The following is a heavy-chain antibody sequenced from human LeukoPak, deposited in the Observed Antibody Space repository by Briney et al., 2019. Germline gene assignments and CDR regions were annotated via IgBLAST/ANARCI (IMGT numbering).Heavy chain of an antibody. Sequence: ASVKVSCKASGGTVSRYAISWVRQAPGQGLEWMGGTIPLFGTANYAQKFQGRVTITADESTGTAYMELSSLRSEDTAVYYCARNHPNSATAFDYWGQGTLVTVSS. CDR2: TIPLFGTA. V-gene: IGHV1-69*13. CDR1: GGTVSRYA. D-gene: IGHD4-17*01. CDR3: ARNHPNSATAFDY. J-gene: IGHJ4*02.